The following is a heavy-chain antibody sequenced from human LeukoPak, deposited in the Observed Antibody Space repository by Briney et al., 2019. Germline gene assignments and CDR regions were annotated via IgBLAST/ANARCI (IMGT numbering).Heavy chain of an antibody. D-gene: IGHD3-10*01. CDR1: GGTFSSYA. CDR2: IIPILGIA. Sequence: SVKVSCKASGGTFSSYAISWVRQAPGQGLEWMGRIIPILGIANYAQKFQGRVTITADKSTSTAYMELSSLRSEDTAVYYCARGHYYGSAVDYWGQGTLVTISS. CDR3: ARGHYYGSAVDY. J-gene: IGHJ4*02. V-gene: IGHV1-69*04.